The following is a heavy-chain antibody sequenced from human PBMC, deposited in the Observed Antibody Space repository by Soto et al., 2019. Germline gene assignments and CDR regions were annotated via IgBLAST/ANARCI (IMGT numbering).Heavy chain of an antibody. CDR1: GDSISPYY. CDR3: ARDTGYSYGPYRWFDP. J-gene: IGHJ5*02. CDR2: IFYSGST. Sequence: PSETLSLTCTVSGDSISPYYWSWIRQPPGKGLEWIGYIFYSGSTSYNPSLKSRVTISVDTSKNQFSLNLYSLTSADTAVYYCARDTGYSYGPYRWFDPWGQGALVTVSS. D-gene: IGHD5-18*01. V-gene: IGHV4-59*01.